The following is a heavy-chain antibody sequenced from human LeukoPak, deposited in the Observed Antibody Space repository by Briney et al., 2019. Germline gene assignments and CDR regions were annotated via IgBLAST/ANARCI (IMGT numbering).Heavy chain of an antibody. D-gene: IGHD1-7*01. J-gene: IGHJ4*02. Sequence: SETLSLTCTASGYSISSGYYWGWIRQPPGKGLEWIGSIYHSGSTYYNPSLKSRVTISVDTSKNQFSLHLSSVTPEDTAIYYCSRGWNYAFDSWGQGTQVTVSS. V-gene: IGHV4-38-2*02. CDR3: SRGWNYAFDS. CDR1: GYSISSGYY. CDR2: IYHSGST.